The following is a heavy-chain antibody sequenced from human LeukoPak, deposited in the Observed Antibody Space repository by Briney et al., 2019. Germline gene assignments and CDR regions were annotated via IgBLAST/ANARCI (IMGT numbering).Heavy chain of an antibody. V-gene: IGHV3-9*01. Sequence: GGSLRLSCAASGFTFDDYAMHWVRQAPGKGLEWVSGISWNSGSIGYADSVKGRFTISRDNAKNSLYLQMNSLRAEDTAVYYCARELQWLVVDYWGQGTLVTVSS. CDR1: GFTFDDYA. CDR2: ISWNSGSI. J-gene: IGHJ4*02. D-gene: IGHD6-19*01. CDR3: ARELQWLVVDY.